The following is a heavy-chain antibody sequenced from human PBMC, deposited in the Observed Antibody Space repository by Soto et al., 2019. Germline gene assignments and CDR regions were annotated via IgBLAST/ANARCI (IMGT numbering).Heavy chain of an antibody. D-gene: IGHD4-17*01. CDR3: ARDQVKGTMTIL. Sequence: EVQLLESGGGLVQPGGSLRLSCAASGFTFNNYAMSWVRQAPDKGLEWVSAISGRGGSTYYADSVKGRFTISRDNSKNTLFLQINSLSAEDTAVYHCARDQVKGTMTILWGQGTLVTVSS. CDR1: GFTFNNYA. CDR2: ISGRGGST. V-gene: IGHV3-23*01. J-gene: IGHJ4*02.